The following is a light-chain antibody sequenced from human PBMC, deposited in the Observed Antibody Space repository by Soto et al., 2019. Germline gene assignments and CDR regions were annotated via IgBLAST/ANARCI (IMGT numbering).Light chain of an antibody. CDR3: QQYGSSPPIT. J-gene: IGKJ5*01. Sequence: EIVLTQSPGTLSLSPGERATLSCRASQSVSSSYLAWYQQKPGQAPRLLIYGASSRATGIPDRFSGSGSGTDFTLTISRLEPKFFALYYCQQYGSSPPITFGXGTRREIK. CDR1: QSVSSSY. CDR2: GAS. V-gene: IGKV3-20*01.